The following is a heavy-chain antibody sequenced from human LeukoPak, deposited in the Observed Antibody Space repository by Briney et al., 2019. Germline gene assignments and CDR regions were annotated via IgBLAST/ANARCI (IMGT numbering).Heavy chain of an antibody. Sequence: GGSLRLSCAASGFTFSTYPMNWARQAPGKGLEWVSSISSSSSYTNYADSVKGRFTISRDNAKNSLYLQMNSLRAEDTAVYYCARDVRSSSWYFTHGGNWFDPWGQGTLVTVSS. CDR3: ARDVRSSSWYFTHGGNWFDP. J-gene: IGHJ5*02. CDR1: GFTFSTYP. V-gene: IGHV3-21*04. CDR2: ISSSSSYT. D-gene: IGHD6-13*01.